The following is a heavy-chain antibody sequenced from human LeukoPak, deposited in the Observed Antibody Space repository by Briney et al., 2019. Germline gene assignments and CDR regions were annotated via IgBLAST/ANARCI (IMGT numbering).Heavy chain of an antibody. CDR3: ARGLTYYDFWSGYYLPCWYFDY. CDR2: STHTGST. V-gene: IGHV4-34*01. D-gene: IGHD3-3*01. Sequence: SETLSLTCAVYGGSFSGHYWTWIRQAPGKGLEWIGESTHTGSTNYNPSLKSRVTISVDTSKNQFSLKLSSVTAADTAVYYCARGLTYYDFWSGYYLPCWYFDYWGQGTLVTVSS. J-gene: IGHJ4*02. CDR1: GGSFSGHY.